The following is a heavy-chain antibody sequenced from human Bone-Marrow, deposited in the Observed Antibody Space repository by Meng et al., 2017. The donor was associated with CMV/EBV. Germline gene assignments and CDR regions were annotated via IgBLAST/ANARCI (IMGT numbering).Heavy chain of an antibody. CDR2: TRNKANSYTT. V-gene: IGHV3-72*01. J-gene: IGHJ3*02. D-gene: IGHD2-2*01. CDR3: TRVIVVVPAAIDTNDAFDI. Sequence: GESLKISCAASGFTFSSYWMSWVRQAPGKGLEWVGRTRNKANSYTTEYAASVKGRFTISRDDSKNSLYLQMNSLKTEDTAVYYCTRVIVVVPAAIDTNDAFDIWGQRTMVTVSS. CDR1: GFTFSSYW.